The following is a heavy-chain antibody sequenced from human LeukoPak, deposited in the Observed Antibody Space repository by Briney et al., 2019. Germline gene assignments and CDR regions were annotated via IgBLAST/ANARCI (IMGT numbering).Heavy chain of an antibody. J-gene: IGHJ4*02. D-gene: IGHD3-3*01. V-gene: IGHV4-39*07. CDR2: IYYSGST. CDR3: ARVPLRFLEPFDN. Sequence: PSETLSLTCTVSGGSISSSSYYWGWIRQPPGKGLEWIGSIYYSGSTYYNPSLKSRVTMSLDTSKNQLSLKLNSVTAADTAVYYCARVPLRFLEPFDNWGQGTLVTVSS. CDR1: GGSISSSSYY.